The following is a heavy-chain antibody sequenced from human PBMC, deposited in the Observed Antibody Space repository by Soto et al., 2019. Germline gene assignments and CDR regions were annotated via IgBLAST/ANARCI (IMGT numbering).Heavy chain of an antibody. CDR1: GGSISSCDYY. Sequence: ASETLSLTCTVSGGSISSCDYYWSWIRQPPGKGLEWIGYIYYSGSTYYNPSLKSRVTISVDTSKNQFSLKLSSVTAADTAVYYCARGIGSKSPRAARCSGGSCHGAPNPPFDYWGQGTLVTVSS. J-gene: IGHJ4*02. D-gene: IGHD2-15*01. CDR3: ARGIGSKSPRAARCSGGSCHGAPNPPFDY. CDR2: IYYSGST. V-gene: IGHV4-30-4*01.